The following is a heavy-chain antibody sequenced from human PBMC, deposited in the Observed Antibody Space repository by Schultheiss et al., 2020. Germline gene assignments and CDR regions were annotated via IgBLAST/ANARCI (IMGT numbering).Heavy chain of an antibody. V-gene: IGHV3-73*01. CDR1: GFTFSNAW. J-gene: IGHJ6*02. CDR3: TRLSRYGDYGDGMDV. Sequence: GSLRLSCAASGFTFSNAWMSWVRQAPGKGLEWVGRIRSKANSYATAYAASVKGRFTISRDDSKNTAYLQMNSLKTEDTAVYYCTRLSRYGDYGDGMDVWGQGTTVTVSS. CDR2: IRSKANSYAT. D-gene: IGHD4-17*01.